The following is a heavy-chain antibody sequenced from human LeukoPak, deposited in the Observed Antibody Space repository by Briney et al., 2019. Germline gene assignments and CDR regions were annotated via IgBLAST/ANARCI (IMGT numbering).Heavy chain of an antibody. J-gene: IGHJ4*02. CDR3: ARYQTGTMFAV. CDR2: HSHSGSA. D-gene: IGHD1/OR15-1a*01. V-gene: IGHV4-34*10. CDR1: GGSFSGYY. Sequence: SETLSLTCAVYGGSFSGYYWSWTRQPPGKGLEWIGTHSHSGSAYYNPSLRSRITMSLDTSENQLSLKLYSVTAADTAIYYCARYQTGTMFAVWGQGTLVTISS.